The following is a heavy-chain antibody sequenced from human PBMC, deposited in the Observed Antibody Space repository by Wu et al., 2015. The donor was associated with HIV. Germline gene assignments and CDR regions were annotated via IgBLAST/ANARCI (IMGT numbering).Heavy chain of an antibody. CDR1: GFTFSDSA. CDR2: IVVANGNT. J-gene: IGHJ4*02. V-gene: IGHV1-58*02. CDR3: ATDLLGDKKLTPFDF. D-gene: IGHD2-21*02. Sequence: QMQLVQSGPEVKKPGTSVKVSCKTSGFTFSDSAMQWVRQARGERLEWIGWIVVANGNTKYAQKLQERVTITRDMSTSTAYMELNSLRSEDTAVYYCATDLLGDKKLTPFDFWGQGTLVTVSS.